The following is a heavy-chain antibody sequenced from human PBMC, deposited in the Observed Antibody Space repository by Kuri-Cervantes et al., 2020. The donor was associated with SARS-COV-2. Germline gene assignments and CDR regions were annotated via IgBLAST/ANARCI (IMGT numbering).Heavy chain of an antibody. J-gene: IGHJ6*02. D-gene: IGHD3-16*02. CDR1: GYSFTSYW. V-gene: IGHV5-51*01. CDR3: ARLRVYDYVWGSNRYSAHYYNALDV. CDR2: IYPHDSDR. Sequence: KVSCKGSGYSFTSYWIGWVRQMPGKGLEWMGIIYPHDSDRRYSPSFQGQVTISADKSISTAYLQWSSLKASDTAMYYCARLRVYDYVWGSNRYSAHYYNALDVWGQGTTVTSP.